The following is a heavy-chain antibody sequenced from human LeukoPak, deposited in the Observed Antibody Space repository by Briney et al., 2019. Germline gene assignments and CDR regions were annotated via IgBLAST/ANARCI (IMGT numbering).Heavy chain of an antibody. J-gene: IGHJ4*02. CDR3: AGLPILYDRSGFYTIGGLDY. CDR2: IFYSGDT. CDR1: GFTFSDHY. Sequence: GSLRLSCAASGFTFSDHYMDWVRQAPGKGLEWIGSIFYSGDTSYNPSLKSRVIISVDTSKNQFSLKVTSVTAADTVVYYCAGLPILYDRSGFYTIGGLDYWGPATLVTVSS. D-gene: IGHD3-22*01. V-gene: IGHV4-39*01.